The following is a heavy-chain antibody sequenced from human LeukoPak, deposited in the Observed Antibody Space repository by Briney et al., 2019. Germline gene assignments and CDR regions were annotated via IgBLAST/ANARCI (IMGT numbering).Heavy chain of an antibody. CDR3: ARGLRYLADDY. CDR1: GFTFSNYW. Sequence: GGSLRLSCAASGFTFSNYWMHWVRQAPGKGLVWVSRINSDGSITSYADSVKGRFTISRDNAKNTLYLQMNSQRAEYTAVYYCARGLRYLADDYWGQGALVTVSS. CDR2: INSDGSIT. J-gene: IGHJ4*02. V-gene: IGHV3-74*01. D-gene: IGHD3-9*01.